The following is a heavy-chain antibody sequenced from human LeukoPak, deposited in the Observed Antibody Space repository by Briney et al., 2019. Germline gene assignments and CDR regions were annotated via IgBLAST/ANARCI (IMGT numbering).Heavy chain of an antibody. J-gene: IGHJ4*02. CDR3: ARAPGYGAAYYFDY. D-gene: IGHD1-1*01. Sequence: GGSLRLSCAASGFTFSSYSMNWVRQAPGKGLEWVSSISSSSSYIYYADSVKGRFTISRDNSKNTLYLQMNSLRAEDTAVYYCARAPGYGAAYYFDYWGQGTLVTVSS. CDR2: ISSSSSYI. V-gene: IGHV3-21*01. CDR1: GFTFSSYS.